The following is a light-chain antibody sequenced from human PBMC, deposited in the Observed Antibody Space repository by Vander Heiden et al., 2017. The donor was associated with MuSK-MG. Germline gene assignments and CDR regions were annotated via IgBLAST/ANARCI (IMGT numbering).Light chain of an antibody. CDR1: RSVSSSS. V-gene: IGKV3-20*01. CDR2: GAS. Sequence: EIVLTQSPGTLSLSPGERATLSCRASRSVSSSSLAWYQQKPGQAPRLLSYGASTRATGIPDRFSGSGSGTDFTLTISRLDPEDVAVYYCQQYGSSPQTFGQGTKVEIK. J-gene: IGKJ1*01. CDR3: QQYGSSPQT.